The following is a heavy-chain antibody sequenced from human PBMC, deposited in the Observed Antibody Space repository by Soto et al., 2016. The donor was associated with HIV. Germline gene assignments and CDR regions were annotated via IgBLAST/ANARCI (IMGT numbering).Heavy chain of an antibody. CDR2: IYSGGTT. V-gene: IGHV3-53*02. D-gene: IGHD5-18*01. Sequence: EVQLVETGGGLIQPGGSLRLSCTASGFSVSIEYMSWVRQAPGKGLEWVSLIYSGGTTHHAASVKGRFTISRDNSKKTVXLQMNSLRVEDTAMYYCVRGTASEGRGNWLPTPWGQGTLV. CDR3: VRGTASEGRGNWLPTP. J-gene: IGHJ5*02. CDR1: GFSVSIEY.